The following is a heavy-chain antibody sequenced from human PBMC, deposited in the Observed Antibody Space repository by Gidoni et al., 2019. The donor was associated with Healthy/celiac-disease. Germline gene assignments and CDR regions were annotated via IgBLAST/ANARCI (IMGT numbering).Heavy chain of an antibody. J-gene: IGHJ4*02. D-gene: IGHD1-26*01. V-gene: IGHV3-11*06. Sequence: ISRDNAKNSLYLQMNSLRAEDTAVYYCARFQRYSGSYSPDYWGQGTLVTVSS. CDR3: ARFQRYSGSYSPDY.